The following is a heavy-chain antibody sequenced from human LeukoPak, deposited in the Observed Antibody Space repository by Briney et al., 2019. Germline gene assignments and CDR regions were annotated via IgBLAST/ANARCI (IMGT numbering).Heavy chain of an antibody. J-gene: IGHJ5*02. CDR3: ARAGYTYGYFSWFDP. V-gene: IGHV3-7*01. CDR1: GFTLSSYW. D-gene: IGHD5-18*01. CDR2: IKQDGSEK. Sequence: GGSLRLSCAASGFTLSSYWMSWVRQAPGKGLEWVANIKQDGSEKYYVDSVKGRFTTSRDNAKNSLYLQMTSLKAADTAVYFCARAGYTYGYFSWFDPWGQGTLVTVSS.